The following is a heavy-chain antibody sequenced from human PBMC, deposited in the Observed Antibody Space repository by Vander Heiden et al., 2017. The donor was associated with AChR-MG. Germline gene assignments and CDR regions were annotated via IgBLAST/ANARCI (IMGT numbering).Heavy chain of an antibody. D-gene: IGHD1-26*01. Sequence: QVQLVESGGGVVQPGRSLRLSCAAAGFPFSSYGMHWVRQAPGKGLEWVAVIWYDGSNKYYADSVKGRFTISRDNSKNTLYLQMNSLRDEDTAVYYCARDRGRSGSYSDYWGQGNLVTVSS. J-gene: IGHJ4*02. CDR2: IWYDGSNK. CDR1: GFPFSSYG. CDR3: ARDRGRSGSYSDY. V-gene: IGHV3-33*01.